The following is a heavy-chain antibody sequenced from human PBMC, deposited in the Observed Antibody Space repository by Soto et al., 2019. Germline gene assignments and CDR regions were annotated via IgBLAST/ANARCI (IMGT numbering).Heavy chain of an antibody. CDR3: ARGDDISSWINYYYYGMDV. V-gene: IGHV1-8*01. CDR1: GYTFTSYD. D-gene: IGHD6-13*01. Sequence: ASVKVSWKASGYTFTSYDINWVRQATGRGLEWMGWMNPNSGNTGYAQKFQGRVTMTRNTSISTAYMELSSLRSEDTAVYYCARGDDISSWINYYYYGMDVWGQRTTVTGSS. J-gene: IGHJ6*02. CDR2: MNPNSGNT.